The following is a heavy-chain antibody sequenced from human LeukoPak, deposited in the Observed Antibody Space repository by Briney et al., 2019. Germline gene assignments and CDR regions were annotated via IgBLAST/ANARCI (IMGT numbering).Heavy chain of an antibody. D-gene: IGHD2-2*01. J-gene: IGHJ4*02. CDR1: GYTFTSYD. CDR2: MNPNSGNT. V-gene: IGHV1-8*03. Sequence: ASVKVSCKASGYTFTSYDINWVRQATGQGLEWMGWMNPNSGNTGYAQKFQGRVTITRNTSISTAYMELSSLRSDDTAVYYCARDQPRRGPGNHDYWGQGTLVTVSS. CDR3: ARDQPRRGPGNHDY.